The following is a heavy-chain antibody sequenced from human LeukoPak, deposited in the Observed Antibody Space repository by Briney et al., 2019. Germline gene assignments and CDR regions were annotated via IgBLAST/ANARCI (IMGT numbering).Heavy chain of an antibody. CDR3: ARGRSRLLFEP. D-gene: IGHD2-15*01. CDR1: GGSFSGYY. CDR2: INHSGST. Sequence: SETLSLTCAVYGGSFSGYYWSWIRQPPGKGLEWIGEINHSGSTNYNPSLKSRVTISVDTSKNQFSLKLSSVTAADTAVYYCARGRSRLLFEPWGQGTLVTVTS. V-gene: IGHV4-34*01. J-gene: IGHJ5*02.